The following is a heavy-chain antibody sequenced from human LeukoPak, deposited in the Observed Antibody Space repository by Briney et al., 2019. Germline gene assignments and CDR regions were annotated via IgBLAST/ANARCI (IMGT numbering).Heavy chain of an antibody. CDR2: INHSGST. Sequence: KPSETLSLTCAVYGGSFSGYYWSWIRQPPGKGLEWIGEINHSGSTNYNPSLKSRVTISVDTSKNQFSLKLSSVTAADTAVYYCAVIYCSSTSCHEDYWGQGTLVTVSS. J-gene: IGHJ4*02. V-gene: IGHV4-34*01. D-gene: IGHD2-2*01. CDR1: GGSFSGYY. CDR3: AVIYCSSTSCHEDY.